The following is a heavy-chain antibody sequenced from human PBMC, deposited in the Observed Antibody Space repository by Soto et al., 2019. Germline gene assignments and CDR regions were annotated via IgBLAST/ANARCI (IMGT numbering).Heavy chain of an antibody. CDR3: ARAPPTGDPTYFDY. D-gene: IGHD7-27*01. J-gene: IGHJ4*02. CDR2: INHSGST. V-gene: IGHV4-34*01. Sequence: SETLSLTCAVYGGSFSGYYWSWIRQPPGKGLGWIGEINHSGSTNYNPSLKSRVTISVDTSKNQFSLKLSSVTAADTAVYYCARAPPTGDPTYFDYWGQGTLVTVSS. CDR1: GGSFSGYY.